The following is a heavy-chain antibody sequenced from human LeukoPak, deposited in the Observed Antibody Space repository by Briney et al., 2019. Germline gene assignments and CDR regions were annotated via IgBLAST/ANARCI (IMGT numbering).Heavy chain of an antibody. Sequence: GRSLRLSCAASGFTFSSYGMHWVRQAPGKGLEWVAVISYDGSNKYYADSVKGRFTISRDNSKSTLYLQMNSLRAEDTAVYYCAKAIVGATTGDYWGQGTLVTVSS. CDR1: GFTFSSYG. D-gene: IGHD1-26*01. CDR2: ISYDGSNK. V-gene: IGHV3-30*18. CDR3: AKAIVGATTGDY. J-gene: IGHJ4*02.